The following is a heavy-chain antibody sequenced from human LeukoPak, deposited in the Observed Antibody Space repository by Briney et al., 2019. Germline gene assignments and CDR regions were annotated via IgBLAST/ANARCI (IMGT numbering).Heavy chain of an antibody. CDR2: IYTSGST. D-gene: IGHD3-22*01. CDR3: AREGDYYDTSGTLDY. J-gene: IGHJ4*02. CDR1: GGSINSGNYY. Sequence: SETLSLTCTVSGGSINSGNYYWSWIRQPAGKGLEWIGHIYTSGSTNYNPSLKSRVTISIDTSKNQFSLKLSSVTAADTAVYYCAREGDYYDTSGTLDYWGQGTLVTVSS. V-gene: IGHV4-61*09.